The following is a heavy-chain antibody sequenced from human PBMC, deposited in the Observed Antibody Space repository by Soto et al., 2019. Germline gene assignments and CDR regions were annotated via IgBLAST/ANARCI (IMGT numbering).Heavy chain of an antibody. CDR1: GFTFSSYS. Sequence: GGFLRLSCAASGFTFSSYSMNWVRQAPGKGLEWVSSISSSSSYIYYADSVKGRFTISGDNSKNTLYLQMNSLRAEDTAVYYCARSLVRYFDWPPEWSYGMDVWGQGTTVTVSS. CDR3: ARSLVRYFDWPPEWSYGMDV. V-gene: IGHV3-21*01. J-gene: IGHJ6*02. D-gene: IGHD3-9*01. CDR2: ISSSSSYI.